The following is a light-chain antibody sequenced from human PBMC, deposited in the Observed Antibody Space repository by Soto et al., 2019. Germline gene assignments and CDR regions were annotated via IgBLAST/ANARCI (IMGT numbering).Light chain of an antibody. Sequence: EIVLTQSPATLSVSPGERATLSCRASESVGSNLAWYQQKPGQAPRLLIHGASKRATGIPARFSGSGSGTEFTLTISSLQSEDFAVYYCQQYYKWPWTFGQGTKVDIK. CDR2: GAS. CDR1: ESVGSN. CDR3: QQYYKWPWT. V-gene: IGKV3-15*01. J-gene: IGKJ1*01.